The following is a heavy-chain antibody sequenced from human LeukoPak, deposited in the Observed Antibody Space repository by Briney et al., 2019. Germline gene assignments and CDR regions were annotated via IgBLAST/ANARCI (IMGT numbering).Heavy chain of an antibody. CDR2: ISWNSGSI. Sequence: GGSLRLSCAASGFTFDDYAMHWVRQAPGKGLEWVSGISWNSGSIGYADSVKGRFTISRDNAKNSLYLQMNSLRAEDTALYYCAKDSRGYYGSGKDYWGQGTLVTVSS. V-gene: IGHV3-9*01. CDR1: GFTFDDYA. D-gene: IGHD3-10*01. J-gene: IGHJ4*02. CDR3: AKDSRGYYGSGKDY.